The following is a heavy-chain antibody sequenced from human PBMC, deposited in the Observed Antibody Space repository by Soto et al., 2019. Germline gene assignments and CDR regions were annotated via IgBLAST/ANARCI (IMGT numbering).Heavy chain of an antibody. J-gene: IGHJ4*02. CDR3: ARDSGSGRENPVFDD. CDR1: GGTFSSYA. CDR2: IIPIFGTA. D-gene: IGHD6-13*01. Sequence: GSSVKVSCKASGGTFSSYAISWVRQAPGQGLEWMGGIIPIFGTANYAQKFQGRVTITADEYTSTAYMELSSLRAEDTAVYYCARDSGSGRENPVFDDWGQGTLVTVSS. V-gene: IGHV1-69*13.